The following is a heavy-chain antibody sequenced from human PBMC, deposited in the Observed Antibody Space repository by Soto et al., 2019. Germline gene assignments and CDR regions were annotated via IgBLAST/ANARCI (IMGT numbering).Heavy chain of an antibody. CDR1: GFTFSSYG. J-gene: IGHJ6*02. CDR3: AKVITIFGVVIGYYGMDA. V-gene: IGHV3-30*18. Sequence: GGSLRLSCAASGFTFSSYGMHWVRQAPGKGLEWVAVISYDGSNKYYADSVKGRFTISRDNSKNTLYLQMNSLRAEDTAVYYCAKVITIFGVVIGYYGMDAWGQGTTVTVSS. D-gene: IGHD3-3*01. CDR2: ISYDGSNK.